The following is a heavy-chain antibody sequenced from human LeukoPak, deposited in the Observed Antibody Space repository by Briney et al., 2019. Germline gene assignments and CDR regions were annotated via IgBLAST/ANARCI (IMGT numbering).Heavy chain of an antibody. V-gene: IGHV4-31*03. Sequence: SETLSLTCTVSGGSISSGGYYWSWIRQHPGTGPEWIGYIYYSGSTYYNPSLKSRVTISVDTSKNQFSLKLSSVTAADTAVYYCARGDTGDFAWFDPWGQGTLVTVSS. D-gene: IGHD7-27*01. J-gene: IGHJ5*02. CDR2: IYYSGST. CDR3: ARGDTGDFAWFDP. CDR1: GGSISSGGYY.